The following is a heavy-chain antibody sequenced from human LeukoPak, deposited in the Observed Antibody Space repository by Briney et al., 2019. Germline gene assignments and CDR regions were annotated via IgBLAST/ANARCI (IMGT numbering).Heavy chain of an antibody. CDR1: GFTFSSYD. D-gene: IGHD6-25*01. J-gene: IGHJ4*02. Sequence: PGGSLRLSCAASGFTFSSYDMHWVRQATGKGLEWVSAIGTAGDTYYLGSVKGRFTISRENAKNSLYLQMNSLRAGDTAVYYCARAGLRAALDYWGQGTLVTVSS. V-gene: IGHV3-13*01. CDR2: IGTAGDT. CDR3: ARAGLRAALDY.